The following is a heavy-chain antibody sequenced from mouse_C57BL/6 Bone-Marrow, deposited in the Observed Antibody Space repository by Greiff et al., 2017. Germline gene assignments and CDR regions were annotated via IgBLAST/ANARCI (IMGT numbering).Heavy chain of an antibody. J-gene: IGHJ4*01. V-gene: IGHV3-6*01. CDR2: ISYDGSN. Sequence: EVQRVESGPGLVKPSQSLSLTCSVTGYSITSGYYWNWIRQFPGNKLEWMGYISYDGSNNYNPSLKNRISITRDTSKNQFFLKLNSVTTEDTATYYCARIYYGNPYAMDYWGQGTSVTVSS. CDR3: ARIYYGNPYAMDY. CDR1: GYSITSGYY. D-gene: IGHD2-1*01.